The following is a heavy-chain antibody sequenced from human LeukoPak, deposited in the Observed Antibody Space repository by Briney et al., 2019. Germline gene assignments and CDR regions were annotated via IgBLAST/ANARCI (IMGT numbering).Heavy chain of an antibody. CDR3: AKGGGVGYYYYYMDV. CDR1: GFTFSSYA. J-gene: IGHJ6*03. V-gene: IGHV3-23*01. CDR2: ISGSGGST. D-gene: IGHD3-16*01. Sequence: GGSLRLSCAASGFTFSSYAMSWVRQAPGKGLEWVSAISGSGGSTYYADSVKGRFTISRDNSKNTLYLQMNSLRAGDTAVYYCAKGGGVGYYYYYMDVWGKGTTVTVSS.